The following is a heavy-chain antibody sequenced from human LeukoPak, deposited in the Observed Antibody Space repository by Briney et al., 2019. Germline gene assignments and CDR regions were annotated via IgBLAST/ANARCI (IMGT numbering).Heavy chain of an antibody. J-gene: IGHJ6*03. D-gene: IGHD6-6*01. Sequence: ASVKVSCKASGYTFTSYDINWVRQATGQGLEWMGWMNPNSGNTGYAQKFQGRVTTTRNTSISTAYMELSSLRSEDTAVYYCVRGGYSSSYFYYYYMDVWGKGTTVTVSS. CDR3: VRGGYSSSYFYYYYMDV. CDR2: MNPNSGNT. CDR1: GYTFTSYD. V-gene: IGHV1-8*01.